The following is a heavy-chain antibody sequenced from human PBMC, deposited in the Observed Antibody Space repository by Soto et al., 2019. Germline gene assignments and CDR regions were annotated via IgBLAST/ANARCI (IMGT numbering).Heavy chain of an antibody. Sequence: GGSLRLSCAASGFTFSSYWMSWVRQAPGKGLEWVANIKQDGSEKYYVDSVKGRFTISRDNAKNSLYLQMNSLRAEDTAVYYCARYGYDYIWGSYRYPPPPLYYFDYWGQGTLVTVSS. D-gene: IGHD3-16*02. CDR2: IKQDGSEK. J-gene: IGHJ4*02. CDR3: ARYGYDYIWGSYRYPPPPLYYFDY. V-gene: IGHV3-7*01. CDR1: GFTFSSYW.